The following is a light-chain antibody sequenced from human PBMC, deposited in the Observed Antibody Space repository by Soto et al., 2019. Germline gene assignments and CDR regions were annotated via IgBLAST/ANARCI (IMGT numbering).Light chain of an antibody. CDR3: SSSTSSTTLYV. J-gene: IGLJ1*01. Sequence: QSALTQPASVSGSPGQSITISCTGTSSDVGGYNYDSWYQQHPGKAPKLMIYDVSIRPSGVSHRVSGSKSGNTASLTISGLLAEDEADYYCSSSTSSTTLYVFGTGTKLTVL. CDR2: DVS. V-gene: IGLV2-14*01. CDR1: SSDVGGYNY.